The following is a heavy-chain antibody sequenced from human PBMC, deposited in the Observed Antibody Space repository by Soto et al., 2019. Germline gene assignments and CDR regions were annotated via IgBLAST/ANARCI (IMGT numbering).Heavy chain of an antibody. CDR3: ARSQGGSSSLDIYYYYYYGMDV. V-gene: IGHV1-69*01. J-gene: IGHJ6*02. D-gene: IGHD2-15*01. CDR2: IIPIFGTA. Sequence: QVQLVQSAPEVKKPGSSVKVSCKAPGGTFSSYAISWVRQAPGQGLEWMGGIIPIFGTAKYAQKFQGRVTITADESTSTGYMELSSLRSEDTAVYYCARSQGGSSSLDIYYYYYYGMDVWGQGTTVTVSS. CDR1: GGTFSSYA.